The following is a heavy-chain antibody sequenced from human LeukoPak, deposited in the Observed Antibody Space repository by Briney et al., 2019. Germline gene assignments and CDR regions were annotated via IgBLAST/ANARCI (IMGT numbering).Heavy chain of an antibody. CDR3: ARLRMYYYDSSGSLGFDY. D-gene: IGHD3-22*01. V-gene: IGHV4-39*01. CDR1: GGSISSSSYY. Sequence: SETLSLTCTVSGGSISSSSYYWGWIRQPPGKGLEWIGSIYYSGSTYYNPSPKSRVTISVDTSKNQFSLKLSSVTAADTAVYYCARLRMYYYDSSGSLGFDYWGQGTLVTVSS. J-gene: IGHJ4*02. CDR2: IYYSGST.